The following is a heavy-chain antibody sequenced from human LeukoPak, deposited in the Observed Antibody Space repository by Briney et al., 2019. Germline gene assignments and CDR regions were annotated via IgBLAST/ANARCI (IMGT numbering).Heavy chain of an antibody. J-gene: IGHJ4*02. CDR2: INPTGDRT. CDR3: AREFPGGCFDY. V-gene: IGHV1-46*01. Sequence: GASVKVSCKASRYTSTSYYMHWVRRAPGQGLDWMGAINPTGDRTTYTQKFQGRVTMTRDTSTSTVYMELSSLRSEDTALYYCAREFPGGCFDYWGQGTLLTVSS. CDR1: RYTSTSYY. D-gene: IGHD3-16*01.